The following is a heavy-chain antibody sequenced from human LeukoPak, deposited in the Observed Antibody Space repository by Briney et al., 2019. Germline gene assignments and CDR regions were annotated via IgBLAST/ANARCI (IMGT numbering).Heavy chain of an antibody. V-gene: IGHV3-48*03. J-gene: IGHJ4*02. D-gene: IGHD2-2*01. CDR1: GFTFSSYE. CDR2: ISSSGSTI. Sequence: GGSLRLSCAASGFTFSSYEMNWVRQAPGKGLEWVSYISSSGSTIYYADSVKGRFTISRDNAKNSLYLQMNSLRAEDTAVYYCAKGICTSCYADYWGQGTLVTVSS. CDR3: AKGICTSCYADY.